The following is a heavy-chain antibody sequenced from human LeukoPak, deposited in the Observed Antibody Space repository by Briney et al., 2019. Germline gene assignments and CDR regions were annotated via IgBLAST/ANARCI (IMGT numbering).Heavy chain of an antibody. V-gene: IGHV4-4*07. CDR2: IYTSGST. CDR1: GGSISSYY. D-gene: IGHD1-14*01. J-gene: IGHJ4*02. Sequence: SEALSLTCTVSGGSISSYYWSWIRQPAGKGLEWIGRIYTSGSTNYNPSLKSRVTMSVDTSKNQFSLKLNSVTAADTAVYYCAKTHAFTGHDSWGQGTLVTVSS. CDR3: AKTHAFTGHDS.